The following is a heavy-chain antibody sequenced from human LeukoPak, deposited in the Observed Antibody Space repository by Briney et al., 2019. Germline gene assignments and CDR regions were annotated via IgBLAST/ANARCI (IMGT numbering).Heavy chain of an antibody. D-gene: IGHD3-10*01. J-gene: IGHJ5*02. CDR2: ISSSSSYI. V-gene: IGHV3-21*01. CDR1: GFTFSSYS. CDR3: ARDSRGSAWGFDP. Sequence: PGGSLRLSCAASGFTFSSYSMNWVRQAPGKGLEWVSSISSSSSYIYYADSVKGRFTISRDNAKNSLYLQMNSLRAEDTAVYYCARDSRGSAWGFDPWGQGTLVTVSS.